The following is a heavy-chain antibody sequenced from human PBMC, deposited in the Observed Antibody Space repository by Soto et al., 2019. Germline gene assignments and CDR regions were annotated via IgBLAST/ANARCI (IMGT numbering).Heavy chain of an antibody. V-gene: IGHV3-33*01. D-gene: IGHD2-15*01. CDR3: ASGSSGVRFDY. Sequence: QVQLVESGGGVVQPGRSLRLSCAASGFAFSSYGMHWVRQAPGKGLEWVAVIWYDGSNKYYADSVKGRFTISRDNSKNTLYLQMNSLRAEGTAVYYCASGSSGVRFDYWGQGTLVTVSS. CDR1: GFAFSSYG. CDR2: IWYDGSNK. J-gene: IGHJ4*02.